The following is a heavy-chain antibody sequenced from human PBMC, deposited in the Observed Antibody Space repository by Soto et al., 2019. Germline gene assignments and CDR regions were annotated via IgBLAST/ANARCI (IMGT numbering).Heavy chain of an antibody. CDR2: TIPVFNTA. V-gene: IGHV1-69*06. D-gene: IGHD3-10*01. CDR3: ARGVYGAGNYYTGPSAFDI. CDR1: GGTLSDHG. J-gene: IGHJ3*02. Sequence: QVQLEQSGAEVKKPGSSVKVSCKASGGTLSDHGVAWLRQAPGQGLEWMGGTIPVFNTAKYAQKFQGRVTVTADKFTNIAYMELSSLISEETAFYFCARGVYGAGNYYTGPSAFDIWGQGTLVIVSS.